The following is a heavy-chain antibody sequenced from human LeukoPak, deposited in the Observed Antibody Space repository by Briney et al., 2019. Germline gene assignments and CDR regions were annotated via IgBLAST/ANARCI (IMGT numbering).Heavy chain of an antibody. J-gene: IGHJ4*02. CDR2: ISFDGSNK. Sequence: TGGSLRLSCAASGFTFGSYGMHWVRQAPVKGLEWVAVISFDGSNKYYADSVKGRFTISRDNSKNTLYLQMNSLRAEDTAMYYCAKDQGSCYEAGADHWGQGTLVTVSS. CDR1: GFTFGSYG. CDR3: AKDQGSCYEAGADH. V-gene: IGHV3-33*06. D-gene: IGHD3-10*01.